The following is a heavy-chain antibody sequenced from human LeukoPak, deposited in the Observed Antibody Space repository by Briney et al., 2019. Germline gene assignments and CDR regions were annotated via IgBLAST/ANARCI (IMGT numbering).Heavy chain of an antibody. CDR2: ISYDGSNK. J-gene: IGHJ4*02. D-gene: IGHD6-25*01. Sequence: GRSLRLSCAASGFTFSSYAMHWVRQAPGKGLEWVAVISYDGSNKYYADSVKGRFSISRDNSKNTLYLRMNNLRAEDTAVYYCVKGGHRAAPPDGDYWGQGSLVTVSS. CDR1: GFTFSSYA. V-gene: IGHV3-30*14. CDR3: VKGGHRAAPPDGDY.